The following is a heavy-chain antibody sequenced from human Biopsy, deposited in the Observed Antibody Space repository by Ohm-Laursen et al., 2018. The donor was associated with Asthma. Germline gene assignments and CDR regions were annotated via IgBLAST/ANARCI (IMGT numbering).Heavy chain of an antibody. D-gene: IGHD3-22*01. CDR2: MYHSGSP. CDR3: VRHQYSSSWSTFDY. CDR1: GGSITSSSYY. J-gene: IGHJ4*02. Sequence: SQTLSLTCAVSGGSITSSSYYWGWIRQPPGKGMEWIGSMYHSGSPYYHPSLKRRATISVDTSKNQLSLKMSSATAADTAVYFCVRHQYSSSWSTFDYWGQGALVTVSS. V-gene: IGHV4-39*01.